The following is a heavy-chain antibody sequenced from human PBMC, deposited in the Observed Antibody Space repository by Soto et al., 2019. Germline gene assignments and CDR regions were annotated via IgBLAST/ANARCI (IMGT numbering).Heavy chain of an antibody. CDR3: ARHHGGNSKTYYYYGMDV. CDR2: IYPGDSDT. J-gene: IGHJ6*02. Sequence: PGESLKISCKGSGYSFTSYWIGWVRQMPGKGLEWMGIIYPGDSDTRYSPSFRGQVTISADKSISTAYLQWSSLKASDTAMYYCARHHGGNSKTYYYYGMDVWGQGTTVTVSS. V-gene: IGHV5-51*01. CDR1: GYSFTSYW. D-gene: IGHD2-21*02.